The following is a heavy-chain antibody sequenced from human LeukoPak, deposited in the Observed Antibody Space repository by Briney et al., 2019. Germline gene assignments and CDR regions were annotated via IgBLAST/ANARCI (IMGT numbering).Heavy chain of an antibody. J-gene: IGHJ6*03. D-gene: IGHD6-19*01. Sequence: GGSLRLSCAASGFTFSSYGMHWVRQAPGKGLEWVAVISYDGSNKYYADSVKGRFTISRDNSKNTLYLQMNSLRAEDTAVYYCAKDRGSSGSTYYYYYMDVWGKGTTVTVSS. CDR3: AKDRGSSGSTYYYYYMDV. CDR1: GFTFSSYG. CDR2: ISYDGSNK. V-gene: IGHV3-30*18.